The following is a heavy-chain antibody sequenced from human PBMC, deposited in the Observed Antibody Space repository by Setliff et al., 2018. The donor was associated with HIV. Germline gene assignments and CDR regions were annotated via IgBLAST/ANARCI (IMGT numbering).Heavy chain of an antibody. CDR1: GGSISSGSYY. CDR3: ARAPPGIQNDAFDV. CDR2: IYTNGYT. Sequence: KTSETLSLTCSVSGGSISSGSYYWTWIRQPAGKGPEWIGHIYTNGYTNYNPSLKSRVTISVDTSKNQFSLRLTSVTAADTDVYYCARAPPGIQNDAFDVWGQGTMVTVSS. J-gene: IGHJ3*01. V-gene: IGHV4-61*09.